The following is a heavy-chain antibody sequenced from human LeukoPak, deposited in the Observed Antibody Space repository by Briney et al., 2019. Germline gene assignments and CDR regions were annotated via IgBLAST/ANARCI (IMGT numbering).Heavy chain of an antibody. CDR3: ARARAFPMVRGVTKRLYFDY. D-gene: IGHD3-10*01. CDR1: GGSFSGYY. Sequence: SETLSLTCAVYGGSFSGYYWSWIRQPPGKGLEWIGEINHSGSTNYNPSLKSRVTISVDTSKNQFSLKLSSATAADTAVYYCARARAFPMVRGVTKRLYFDYWGQGTLVTVSS. J-gene: IGHJ4*02. CDR2: INHSGST. V-gene: IGHV4-34*01.